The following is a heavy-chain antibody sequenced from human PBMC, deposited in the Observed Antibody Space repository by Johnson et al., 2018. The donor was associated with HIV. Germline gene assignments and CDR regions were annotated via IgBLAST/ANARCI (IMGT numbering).Heavy chain of an antibody. D-gene: IGHD5-24*01. CDR3: ARAPAWLRGFDI. V-gene: IGHV3-30*14. CDR2: ISSDGNT. Sequence: QMLLVESGGGVVQPGRSLRLSCAASGFTFSNYAVHWVRQAPGKGLEWVSVISSDGNTYSADSVKGRFSISRDNSKHTLYLQMNRLTVEDTALYYCARAPAWLRGFDIWGQGTMVTVSS. J-gene: IGHJ3*02. CDR1: GFTFSNYA.